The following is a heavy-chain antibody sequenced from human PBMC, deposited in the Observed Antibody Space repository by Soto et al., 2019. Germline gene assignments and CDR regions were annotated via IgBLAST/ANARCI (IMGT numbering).Heavy chain of an antibody. J-gene: IGHJ4*02. D-gene: IGHD6-13*01. V-gene: IGHV1-18*01. CDR2: ISAYNGNT. Sequence: GASVKVSCKASGYTFTSYGISWVRQAPGQGLEWMGWISAYNGNTNYAQKLQGRVTMTTDTSTSTAYMELRSLRSDDTAVYYCARQAGSWFKYYFDYWGQGTLVTVSS. CDR1: GYTFTSYG. CDR3: ARQAGSWFKYYFDY.